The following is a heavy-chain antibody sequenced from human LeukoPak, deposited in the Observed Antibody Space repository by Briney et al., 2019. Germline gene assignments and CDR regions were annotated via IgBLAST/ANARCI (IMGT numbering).Heavy chain of an antibody. D-gene: IGHD3-9*01. CDR3: ARDLISYDILTGYYTRNAFDI. CDR2: INPNSGGT. V-gene: IGHV1-2*02. J-gene: IGHJ3*02. Sequence: ASVKVSCKASGYTFTGYYMHWVRQAPGQGLEWMGWINPNSGGTNYAQKFQGRVTMTRDTSISTACMELSRLRSDDTAVYYCARDLISYDILTGYYTRNAFDIWGQGTMVTVSS. CDR1: GYTFTGYY.